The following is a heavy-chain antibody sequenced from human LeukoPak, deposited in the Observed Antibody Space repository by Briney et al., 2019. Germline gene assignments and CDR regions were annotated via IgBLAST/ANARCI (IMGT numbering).Heavy chain of an antibody. V-gene: IGHV3-30*02. J-gene: IGHJ4*02. Sequence: GGSLRLSCAASGFTFSSYGMHWVRQAPGKGLEWVAFIRYDGSNKYYADSVKGRFTISRDNSKNTLYLQMNSLRAEDTAVYYCAKGDSYSSSFDYWGQGTLVTVSS. D-gene: IGHD6-6*01. CDR1: GFTFSSYG. CDR3: AKGDSYSSSFDY. CDR2: IRYDGSNK.